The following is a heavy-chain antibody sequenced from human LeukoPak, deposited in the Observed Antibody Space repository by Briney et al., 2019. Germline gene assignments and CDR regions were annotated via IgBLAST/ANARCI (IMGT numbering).Heavy chain of an antibody. CDR2: INAGNGNT. D-gene: IGHD3-22*01. CDR3: ARDGLYYYDSSGYYDGHFDY. Sequence: GESLKISCKGSGYTFTSYAMHWVRQAPGQRLEWMGWINAGNGNTKYSQKFQGRVTITRDTSASTAYMELSSLRSEDTAVYYCARDGLYYYDSSGYYDGHFDYWGQGTLVTVSS. V-gene: IGHV1-3*01. CDR1: GYTFTSYA. J-gene: IGHJ4*02.